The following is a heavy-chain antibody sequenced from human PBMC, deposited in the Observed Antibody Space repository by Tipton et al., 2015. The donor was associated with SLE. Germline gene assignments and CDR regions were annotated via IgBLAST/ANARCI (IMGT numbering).Heavy chain of an antibody. D-gene: IGHD3-22*01. CDR1: GFTFSSYG. CDR2: IWYDGSNK. Sequence: RSLRLSCAASGFTFSSYGMHWVRQAPGKGLEWVAVIWYDGSNKYYADSVKGRFTISRDNSKNTLYLQMNSLRAEDTAVYYCAKSSGGYDSSGYLDYWGQGTLVTVSS. CDR3: AKSSGGYDSSGYLDY. V-gene: IGHV3-33*06. J-gene: IGHJ4*02.